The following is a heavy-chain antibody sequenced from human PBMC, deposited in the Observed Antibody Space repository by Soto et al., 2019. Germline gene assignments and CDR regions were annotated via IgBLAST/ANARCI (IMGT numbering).Heavy chain of an antibody. CDR1: GFRFVNYA. D-gene: IGHD6-19*01. V-gene: IGHV3-23*01. Sequence: GGSLRLSCAASGFRFVNYAMNWVRHAPGKGLEWVSGLSGSGTSTYYADSVKGRFTISRDNSRDTLFLQMNSLTADDTAVYYCAKATTNGGWFNPFDSWGQGALVTVSS. CDR3: AKATTNGGWFNPFDS. CDR2: LSGSGTST. J-gene: IGHJ4*02.